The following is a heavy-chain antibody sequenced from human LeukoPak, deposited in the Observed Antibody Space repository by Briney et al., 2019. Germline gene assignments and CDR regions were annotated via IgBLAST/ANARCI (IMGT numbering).Heavy chain of an antibody. CDR3: ARGGVVVAAIDAFDI. CDR2: IYSGGST. Sequence: GGSLRLSCAASGFTVSSNYMSWVRQAPGKGLEWVSLIYSGGSTYYADSVKGRFTISRDISKNTLFLQLNSLRAEDTAVYYCARGGVVVAAIDAFDIWGQGTLVTVSS. J-gene: IGHJ3*02. V-gene: IGHV3-66*01. D-gene: IGHD2-15*01. CDR1: GFTVSSNY.